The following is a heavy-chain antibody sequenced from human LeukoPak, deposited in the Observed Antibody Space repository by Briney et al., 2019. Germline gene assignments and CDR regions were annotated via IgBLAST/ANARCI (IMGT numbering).Heavy chain of an antibody. J-gene: IGHJ5*02. CDR3: ARGGSGWYNWFDP. V-gene: IGHV4-30-2*01. CDR1: GGSISSGGYS. Sequence: SETLSLTCAVSGGSISSGGYSWSWLRQPPGKGLEWVGYIYHSGSTYYNPSLKSRVTISVDRSKNQFSLKLSSVTAADTAVYYCARGGSGWYNWFDPWGQGTLVTVSS. D-gene: IGHD6-19*01. CDR2: IYHSGST.